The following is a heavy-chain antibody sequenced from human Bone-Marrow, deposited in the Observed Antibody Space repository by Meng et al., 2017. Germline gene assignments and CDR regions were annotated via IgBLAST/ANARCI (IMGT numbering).Heavy chain of an antibody. J-gene: IGHJ4*02. CDR2: IYYSGST. Sequence: VESPQRGGGLVEPSENLALPCAGPCGSISSGGYYWSWIRQHPGKGLEWIGYIYYSGSTYYNPSLKSRVTISVDTSKNQFSLKLSSVTAADTAVYYCARTPSKWVHLDYWDQGTLVTVSS. V-gene: IGHV4-31*11. CDR3: ARTPSKWVHLDY. CDR1: CGSISSGGYY. D-gene: IGHD1-1*01.